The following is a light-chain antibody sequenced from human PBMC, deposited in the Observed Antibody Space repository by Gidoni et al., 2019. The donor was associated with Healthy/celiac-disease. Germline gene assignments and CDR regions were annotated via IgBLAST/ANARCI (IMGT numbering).Light chain of an antibody. CDR2: GAS. V-gene: IGKV3-20*01. Sequence: ELVLTQSPGTLSLSPGERATLSCRASQSVSSSYLAWYQQKPGQAPRLLIYGASSRATGIPDRLSGSGSGTDFTLTISRLEPEDVAVYYCQQYGSSPALFTVGPGTKVDIK. CDR1: QSVSSSY. J-gene: IGKJ3*01. CDR3: QQYGSSPALFT.